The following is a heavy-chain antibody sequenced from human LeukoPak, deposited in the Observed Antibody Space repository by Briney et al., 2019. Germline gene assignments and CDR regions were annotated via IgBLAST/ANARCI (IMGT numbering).Heavy chain of an antibody. CDR1: GGSITSTNY. CDR2: VNLQGST. V-gene: IGHV4-4*02. J-gene: IGHJ4*02. Sequence: SETLSLTCGVSGGSITSTNYWTWVRQPPGKGLEWIGDVNLQGSTNYNPSLMGRVAISVDMSENHISLQLTSVTAADTAVYCAREGGPYRPLDYSGQGTLVTVSS. CDR3: AREGGPYRPLDY.